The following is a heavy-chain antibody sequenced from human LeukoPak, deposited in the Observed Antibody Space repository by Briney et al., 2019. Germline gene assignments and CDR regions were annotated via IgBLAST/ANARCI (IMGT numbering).Heavy chain of an antibody. V-gene: IGHV4-4*07. J-gene: IGHJ3*02. Sequence: SETLSLTCTVSGGSISSYYWSWIRQPAGKGLEWIGRIYTCGSTNYNPSLKSRVTMSVDTSKNQFSLKLSSVTAADTAVYYCARVRWYYYDSSVAFDIWGQGTMVTVSS. D-gene: IGHD3-22*01. CDR3: ARVRWYYYDSSVAFDI. CDR2: IYTCGST. CDR1: GGSISSYY.